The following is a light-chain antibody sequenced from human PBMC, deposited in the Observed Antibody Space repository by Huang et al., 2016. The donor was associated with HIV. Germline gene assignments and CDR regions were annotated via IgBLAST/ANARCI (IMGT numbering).Light chain of an antibody. Sequence: DIVMTQSPDSLAVSPGERATINGKSSQSLLYSLSKKNYLAWFQQKPARPPTLLIYWATTRESGVPDRCSGSGSGTNFTLTISNLQAEDVAVYFCLQYYSVPQTFGHGTKVEIK. CDR2: WAT. V-gene: IGKV4-1*01. CDR3: LQYYSVPQT. CDR1: QSLLYSLSKKNY. J-gene: IGKJ2*01.